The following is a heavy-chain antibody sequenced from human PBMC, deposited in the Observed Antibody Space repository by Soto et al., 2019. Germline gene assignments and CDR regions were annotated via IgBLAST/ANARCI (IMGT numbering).Heavy chain of an antibody. J-gene: IGHJ4*02. D-gene: IGHD6-6*01. CDR2: IYDRKSD. V-gene: IGHV4-31*03. CDR3: ARASSSSSAADY. CDR1: GESISSGGYY. Sequence: QVQLQESGPGLVKASQTLSLICSVSGESISSGGYYWSWIRHHPGKGLERIGYIYDRKSDYYNPSLKSRVNNSMDTSKNHFAMKLSSVTAADTAVYYCARASSSSSAADYWGQGTLITVSS.